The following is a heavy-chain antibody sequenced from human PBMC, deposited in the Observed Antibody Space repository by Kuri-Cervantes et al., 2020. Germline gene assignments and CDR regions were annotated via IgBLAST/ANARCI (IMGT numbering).Heavy chain of an antibody. CDR2: LSAGGGST. CDR3: AKERPIGGVQGVFDY. Sequence: GESLKISCAASGFTFDDYAMHWVRQAPGKGLEWVSALSAGGGSTYYADSAKGRFTISRDNSKNTLYLQMNSLRAEDTAVYYCAKERPIGGVQGVFDYWGQGTLVTVSS. D-gene: IGHD3-10*01. J-gene: IGHJ4*02. V-gene: IGHV3-23*01. CDR1: GFTFDDYA.